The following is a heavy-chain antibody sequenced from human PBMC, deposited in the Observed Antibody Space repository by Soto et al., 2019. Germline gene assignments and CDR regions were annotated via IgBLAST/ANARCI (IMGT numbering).Heavy chain of an antibody. CDR2: IYYSGST. D-gene: IGHD3-10*01. J-gene: IGHJ4*02. CDR3: ACSMVRGVIDYFDY. Sequence: QVQLQESGPGLVKPSQTLSLTCTVSGGSISSGGYYWSWIRQHPGKGLEWIGYIYYSGSTYYNPSLKSRVTISVHTSKNQFSLKLSSVTAADTAVYYCACSMVRGVIDYFDYWGQGTLVTVSP. V-gene: IGHV4-31*03. CDR1: GGSISSGGYY.